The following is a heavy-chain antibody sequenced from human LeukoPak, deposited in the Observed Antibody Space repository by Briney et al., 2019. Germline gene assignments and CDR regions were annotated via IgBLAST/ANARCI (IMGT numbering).Heavy chain of an antibody. CDR1: GYTFTSYD. V-gene: IGHV1-8*03. CDR3: ARGPITIFGVAPPGYYMDV. Sequence: ASVKVSCKASGYTFTSYDINWVRQATGQGLEWMAWMNPNSGNTGYAQKFQGRVTITRNTSISTAYMELSSLRSEDTAVYYCARGPITIFGVAPPGYYMDVWGKGTTVTVSS. CDR2: MNPNSGNT. D-gene: IGHD3-3*01. J-gene: IGHJ6*03.